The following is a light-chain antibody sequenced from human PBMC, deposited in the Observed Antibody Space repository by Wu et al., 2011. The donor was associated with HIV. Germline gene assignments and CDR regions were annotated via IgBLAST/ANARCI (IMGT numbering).Light chain of an antibody. Sequence: EIVLTQSPVTLSLSPGERATLSCRANQILGRFLAWYQQKPGQSPRLLIYDTSTRATGVPARFSGSGSGTDFTLTISSLEPEDFAVYYCQQRRNWPRSFGQGTKLEIK. V-gene: IGKV3-11*01. CDR3: QQRRNWPRS. J-gene: IGKJ2*03. CDR1: QILGRF. CDR2: DTS.